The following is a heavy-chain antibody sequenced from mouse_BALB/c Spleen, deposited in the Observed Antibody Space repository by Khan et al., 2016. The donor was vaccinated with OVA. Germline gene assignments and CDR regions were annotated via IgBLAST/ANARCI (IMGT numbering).Heavy chain of an antibody. Sequence: LEESGPELVKPGASVKMSCKASGYTFTDYVINWVKQRTGQGLEWIGDIFPGGGSSYYNEKFKGKAKLTADKSSNTAYMQLSSLTFEDSAVYFCARGCYSVFAYWGQGTLVTVSA. D-gene: IGHD2-12*01. CDR2: IFPGGGSS. CDR3: ARGCYSVFAY. J-gene: IGHJ3*01. V-gene: IGHV1-77*01. CDR1: GYTFTDYV.